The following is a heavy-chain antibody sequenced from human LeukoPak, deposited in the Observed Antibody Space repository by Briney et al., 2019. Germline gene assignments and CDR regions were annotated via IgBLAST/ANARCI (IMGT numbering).Heavy chain of an antibody. V-gene: IGHV3-53*01. D-gene: IGHD2-15*01. CDR2: IYSDGST. J-gene: IGHJ3*02. CDR3: ASILVAYDALDI. Sequence: PGRSLCLSCAASGFTASSNYTRCVPDAPGKGLEWVSVIYSDGSTYYVDSVKGRFTISGAKSRNPLYLQIDILRAEDTVVYYCASILVAYDALDIWGQGTMVSVSS. CDR1: GFTASSNY.